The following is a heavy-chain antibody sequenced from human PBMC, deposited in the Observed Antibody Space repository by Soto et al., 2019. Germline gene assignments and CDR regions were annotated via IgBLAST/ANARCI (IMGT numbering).Heavy chain of an antibody. CDR2: IWYDGSNK. V-gene: IGHV3-33*01. J-gene: IGHJ6*02. Sequence: QVQLVESGGGVVQPGRSLRLSCAASGFTFSSYGMHWVRQAPGKGLEWVAVIWYDGSNKYYADSVKGRFTISRDNSKNTLYLQMNSLRAEDTAVYYCATSESSGWSPSYGMDVWGQGTTVTVSS. D-gene: IGHD6-19*01. CDR3: ATSESSGWSPSYGMDV. CDR1: GFTFSSYG.